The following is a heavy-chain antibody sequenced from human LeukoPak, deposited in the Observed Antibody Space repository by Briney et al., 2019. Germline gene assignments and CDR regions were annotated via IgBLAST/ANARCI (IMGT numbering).Heavy chain of an antibody. Sequence: ASVKVSCKVSGYTLTELSMHWVRQAPGKGLEWMGGFDPEDGETIYAQKFQGRVTMTEDTSTDTAYMELSSLRSEDTAVYYCATVRYSGYDRYGTLDYWGQGTLVTVSS. CDR3: ATVRYSGYDRYGTLDY. D-gene: IGHD5-12*01. V-gene: IGHV1-24*01. CDR1: GYTLTELS. CDR2: FDPEDGET. J-gene: IGHJ4*02.